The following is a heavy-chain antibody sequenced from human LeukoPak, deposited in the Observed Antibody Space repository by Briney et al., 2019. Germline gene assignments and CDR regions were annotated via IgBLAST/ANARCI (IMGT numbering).Heavy chain of an antibody. CDR3: AKDLYYDSSGYSDY. CDR2: ISGGGGST. V-gene: IGHV3-23*01. J-gene: IGHJ4*02. D-gene: IGHD3-22*01. Sequence: PGGSLRLSCAASGFTFNSYAMSWVRQAPGKGLEWVSAISGGGGSTYYADSVKGRFTISRDNSKNTLYLQMNSLRAEDTAVYYCAKDLYYDSSGYSDYWGQGTLVTVSS. CDR1: GFTFNSYA.